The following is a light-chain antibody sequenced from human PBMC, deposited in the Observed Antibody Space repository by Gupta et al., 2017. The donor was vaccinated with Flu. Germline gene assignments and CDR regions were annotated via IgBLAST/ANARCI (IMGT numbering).Light chain of an antibody. CDR2: VAS. CDR3: QQYLQTPRT. J-gene: IGKJ2*02. Sequence: IYCVTSPSLVHKNVYNYLHWYLQKPGQSPQFLIYVASTRASGVPGRFGGSGSGTDFTLKISSVEAEDVGVYYCQQYLQTPRTFGQGTKVQIK. V-gene: IGKV2-28*01. CDR1: PSLVHKNVYNY.